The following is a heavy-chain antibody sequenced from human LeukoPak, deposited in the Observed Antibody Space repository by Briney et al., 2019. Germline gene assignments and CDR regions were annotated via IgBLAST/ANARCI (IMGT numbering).Heavy chain of an antibody. J-gene: IGHJ6*03. V-gene: IGHV1-2*02. CDR1: GYTFTGYY. D-gene: IGHD6-19*01. CDR2: INPNSGGT. CDR3: ARDPKGQQWPSTYYYYYMDV. Sequence: GASVKVSCKASGYTFTGYYMHWVRQAPGQGLEWMGWINPNSGGTNYAQKFQGRVTMTRDTSITTANMELSRLRSDDTAVYYCARDPKGQQWPSTYYYYYMDVWGKGTTVTVSS.